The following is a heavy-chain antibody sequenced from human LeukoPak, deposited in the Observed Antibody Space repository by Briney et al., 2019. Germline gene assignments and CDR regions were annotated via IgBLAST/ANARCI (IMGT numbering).Heavy chain of an antibody. CDR2: ITGSGGST. Sequence: GGSLRLSCAASGFTFSNYGLSWVRQAPGKGLEWVSGITGSGGSTYYADSVKGRFTISRDNSKNTLYLQMNSLRAEDTAVYYCAKEGGVRDYYDSSGFDYWGQGTLVTVSS. V-gene: IGHV3-23*01. J-gene: IGHJ4*02. CDR3: AKEGGVRDYYDSSGFDY. CDR1: GFTFSNYG. D-gene: IGHD3-22*01.